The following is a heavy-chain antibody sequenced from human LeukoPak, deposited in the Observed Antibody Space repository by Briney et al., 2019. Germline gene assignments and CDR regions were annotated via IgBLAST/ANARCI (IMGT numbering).Heavy chain of an antibody. CDR3: AGHHPRNTVDF. CDR1: GGSFSGYY. Sequence: SETLSLTCAVYGGSFSGYYWSWIRQPPGKGLEWIGEINHSGSINYNPSLKSRVTISLDTSKNQFSLKLSSVTAADTAVYYCAGHHPRNTVDFWGQGTLVTVSS. CDR2: INHSGSI. D-gene: IGHD2/OR15-2a*01. V-gene: IGHV4-34*01. J-gene: IGHJ4*02.